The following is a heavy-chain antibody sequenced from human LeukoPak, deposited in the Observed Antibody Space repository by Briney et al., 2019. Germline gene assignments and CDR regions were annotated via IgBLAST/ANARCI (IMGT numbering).Heavy chain of an antibody. CDR1: GFTFSSYW. J-gene: IGHJ5*02. Sequence: GGSLRLSCAASGFTFSSYWMSWVRQAPGKGLEWVANIKQDGSEQYYVDSVKGRFNISRDNAKNSLYLQMNRLRAEDTAVYYCARDRDLWFDPWGQGTLVTVSS. CDR3: ARDRDLWFDP. CDR2: IKQDGSEQ. V-gene: IGHV3-7*01.